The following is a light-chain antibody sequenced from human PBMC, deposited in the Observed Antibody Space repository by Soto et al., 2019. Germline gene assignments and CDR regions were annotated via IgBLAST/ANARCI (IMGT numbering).Light chain of an antibody. CDR2: EVN. J-gene: IGLJ1*01. Sequence: QSALTQPASMSGSPGQSITISCTGTSSDVGSYYPVSWFQQHPGKAPKLIIYEVNKRPSGVSDRFSGSKSGNTASLTISGLKAADEPEYYCCKYAGDTTFFVFRTGTKLTVL. CDR1: SSDVGSYYP. CDR3: CKYAGDTTFFV. V-gene: IGLV2-23*02.